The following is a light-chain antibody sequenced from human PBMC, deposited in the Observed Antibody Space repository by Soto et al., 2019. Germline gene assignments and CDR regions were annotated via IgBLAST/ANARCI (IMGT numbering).Light chain of an antibody. CDR1: QGISSH. J-gene: IGKJ4*01. Sequence: IQLAQSPSSLSASVGDRVTITCRASQGISSHLAWYQQKPGEAPKLLIYAASTLYGGVPSRFSGSGSGTDFALTIISLQAEDFATYYCQHLRRYPSTFGGGTKVDI. CDR2: AAS. CDR3: QHLRRYPST. V-gene: IGKV1-9*01.